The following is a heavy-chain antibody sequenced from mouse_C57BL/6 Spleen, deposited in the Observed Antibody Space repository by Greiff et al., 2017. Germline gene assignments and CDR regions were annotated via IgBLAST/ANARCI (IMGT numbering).Heavy chain of an antibody. CDR1: GFSLTSYA. D-gene: IGHD1-1*02. Sequence: QVQLQQSGPGLVAPSQSLSITCTVSGFSLTSYAISWVRQPPGKGLEWLGVIWTGGGTNYNSALKSRLSISKDNSKSQVFLKMNSLQTDDTARYYCARKSDGSYVGHYFDYWGQGTTLTVSS. J-gene: IGHJ2*01. CDR3: ARKSDGSYVGHYFDY. CDR2: IWTGGGT. V-gene: IGHV2-9-1*01.